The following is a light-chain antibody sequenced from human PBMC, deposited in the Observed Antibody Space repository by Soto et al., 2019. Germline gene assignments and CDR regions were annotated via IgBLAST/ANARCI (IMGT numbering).Light chain of an antibody. V-gene: IGKV1-5*03. J-gene: IGKJ1*01. Sequence: DIQMTQSPPTLSASVGDRVTITCRASQSIDSWLAWYQQKPGKAPKLLMYKASSLESGVPSRFSGSGSGTDFTLNISSLQPDDFATYYCQQNYRATPWTFGQGTKVDIK. CDR2: KAS. CDR1: QSIDSW. CDR3: QQNYRATPWT.